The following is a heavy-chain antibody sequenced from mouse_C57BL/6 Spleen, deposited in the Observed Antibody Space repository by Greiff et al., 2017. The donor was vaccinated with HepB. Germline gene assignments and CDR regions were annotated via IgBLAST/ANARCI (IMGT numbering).Heavy chain of an antibody. V-gene: IGHV1-22*01. J-gene: IGHJ3*01. CDR2: INPNNGGT. CDR1: GYTFTDYN. CDR3: ARIYYSNFAWFAY. D-gene: IGHD2-5*01. Sequence: EVQLQQSGPELVKPGASVKMSCKASGYTFTDYNMHWVKQSHGKSLEWIGYINPNNGGTSYNQKFKGKATLTGNKSSSTAYMELRSLTSEDSAVYYCARIYYSNFAWFAYWGQGTLVTVSA.